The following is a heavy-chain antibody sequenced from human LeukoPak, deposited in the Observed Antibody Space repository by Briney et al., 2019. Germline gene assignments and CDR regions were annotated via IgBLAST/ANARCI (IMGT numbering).Heavy chain of an antibody. CDR3: ARDPKFTMVRGAHPFNWFDP. V-gene: IGHV3-74*01. CDR2: INSDGSSA. J-gene: IGHJ5*02. Sequence: GGSLRLSCAASGFTFSSYWMHWVRQAPGKGLVWVSRINSDGSSASYADSVKGRFTISRDNAKNTLYLQMNSLRAEDTAVYYCARDPKFTMVRGAHPFNWFDPWGQGTLVTVSS. CDR1: GFTFSSYW. D-gene: IGHD3-10*01.